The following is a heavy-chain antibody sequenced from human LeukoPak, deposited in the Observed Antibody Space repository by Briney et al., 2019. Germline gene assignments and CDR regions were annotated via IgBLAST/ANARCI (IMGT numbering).Heavy chain of an antibody. CDR3: VRHISTNTGYFDS. Sequence: SETLSLTCTVSGGSINSHSYYWGWVRQPPGKGLEWIGSVYYDGTSYSNPSLKTRVGVFVDTSRDQFSLDLDFVTAADTALYYCVRHISTNTGYFDSCGQGTLVSVSS. V-gene: IGHV4-39*01. CDR2: VYYDGTS. J-gene: IGHJ4*02. CDR1: GGSINSHSYY. D-gene: IGHD5-24*01.